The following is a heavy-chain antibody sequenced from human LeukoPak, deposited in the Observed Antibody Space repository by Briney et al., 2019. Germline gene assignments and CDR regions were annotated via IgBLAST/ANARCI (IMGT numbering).Heavy chain of an antibody. Sequence: ASVKVSCKASGYTFTSYDINWVRQATGQGLEWMGWINPNSGGTNYAQKFQGRVTMTRDTSISTAYMELSRLRSDDTAVYYCALGYSGSEFFDYWGQGTLVTVSS. J-gene: IGHJ4*02. CDR3: ALGYSGSEFFDY. V-gene: IGHV1-2*02. CDR1: GYTFTSYD. CDR2: INPNSGGT. D-gene: IGHD5-12*01.